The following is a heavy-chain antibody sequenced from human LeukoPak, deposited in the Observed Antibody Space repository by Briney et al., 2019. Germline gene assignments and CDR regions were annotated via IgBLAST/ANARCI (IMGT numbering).Heavy chain of an antibody. CDR3: ARAVCTGGYGGFYFDY. CDR2: LSGSGSNT. V-gene: IGHV3-23*01. Sequence: GGSLRLSCAASGFTFSSYGMSWVRQAPGKGLEWASGLSGSGSNTYYADSVKGRFTISRDNSRNTLYLQMNGLRAEDTAIYYCARAVCTGGYGGFYFDYWGQGTLVTVSS. CDR1: GFTFSSYG. J-gene: IGHJ4*02. D-gene: IGHD2-8*02.